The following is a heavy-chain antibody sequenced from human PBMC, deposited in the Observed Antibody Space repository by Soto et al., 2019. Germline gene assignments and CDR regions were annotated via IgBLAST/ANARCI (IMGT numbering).Heavy chain of an antibody. V-gene: IGHV3-66*01. Sequence: PGGSLRLSCAASGFTVSGNYVSWVRQAPGKGLEWISIIYSAGNTYYADSVKGRFTISRDKSISTAYLQWSSLKASDTAMYYCARTSAAGKYYYGMDVWGQGTTVTVSS. CDR2: IYSAGNT. CDR1: GFTVSGNY. J-gene: IGHJ6*02. CDR3: ARTSAAGKYYYGMDV. D-gene: IGHD6-13*01.